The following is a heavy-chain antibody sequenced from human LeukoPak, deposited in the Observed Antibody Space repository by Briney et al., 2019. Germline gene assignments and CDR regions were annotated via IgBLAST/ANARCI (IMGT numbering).Heavy chain of an antibody. V-gene: IGHV4-39*01. J-gene: IGHJ4*02. D-gene: IGHD5-18*01. Sequence: SETLSLTCTVSGGFISSSDYYWGWIRQPPGKGLEWIASIYYSGNTYYNPSLESRVTISVDTSKNQFSLRLSFLTAADTAVYYCARYPTAMVSFDYWGQGTLVTVSS. CDR3: ARYPTAMVSFDY. CDR1: GGFISSSDYY. CDR2: IYYSGNT.